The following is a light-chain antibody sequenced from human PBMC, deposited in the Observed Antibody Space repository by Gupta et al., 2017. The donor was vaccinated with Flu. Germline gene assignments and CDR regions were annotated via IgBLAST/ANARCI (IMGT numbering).Light chain of an antibody. CDR1: SANIGRYD. Sequence: SVLIQPASVSAPPGQRVAISCSGSSANIGRYDVSWYHPVPGTAPILVMFHNNQPPFGVPDRISGSKSGTSASLAISGLQAEDEGDYYCTSWDDSVNGHLVFGGGTKLTVL. CDR2: HNN. V-gene: IGLV1-44*01. CDR3: TSWDDSVNGHLV. J-gene: IGLJ3*02.